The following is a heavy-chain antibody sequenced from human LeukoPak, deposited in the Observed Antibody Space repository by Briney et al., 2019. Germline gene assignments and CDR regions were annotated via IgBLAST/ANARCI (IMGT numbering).Heavy chain of an antibody. CDR3: ARMLGDYYDGSGYFDY. J-gene: IGHJ4*02. CDR2: INPNSGGS. V-gene: IGHV1-2*02. Sequence: ASVKVSCKASGYTFTGYYMHWVRQAPGQGLEWMGWINPNSGGSNYAQKFQGRVTMTRDTSISTAYMELSRLRSDDTAVYYCARMLGDYYDGSGYFDYWGQGTLVTVSS. CDR1: GYTFTGYY. D-gene: IGHD3-22*01.